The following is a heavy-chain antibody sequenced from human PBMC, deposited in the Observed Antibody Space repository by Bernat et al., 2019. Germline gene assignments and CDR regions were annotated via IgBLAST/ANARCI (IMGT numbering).Heavy chain of an antibody. Sequence: QVQLVESGGGVVQPGRSLRLSCAASGFTFSSYGMHWVRQAPGKGLEWVAVIWYDGSNKYYAESVKGRFTISRDNSKNTLYLQMNSLRAEDTAVYYCARESYDSSGSHDAFDIWGQGTMVTVSS. CDR2: IWYDGSNK. V-gene: IGHV3-33*01. CDR1: GFTFSSYG. J-gene: IGHJ3*02. D-gene: IGHD3-22*01. CDR3: ARESYDSSGSHDAFDI.